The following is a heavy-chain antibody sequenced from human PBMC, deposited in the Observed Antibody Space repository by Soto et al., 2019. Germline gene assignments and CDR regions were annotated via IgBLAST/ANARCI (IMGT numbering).Heavy chain of an antibody. J-gene: IGHJ4*02. CDR1: GGTFSSYA. Sequence: SVKVSCKASGGTFSSYAISWVRQAPGQGLEWMGGIIPILDIVNNAQKFQGRVTITADKSTSTAYMELSSLRSEDTAVYYCARATPGYSAYDYYFDYWGQGTLVTVSS. CDR2: IIPILDIV. D-gene: IGHD5-12*01. V-gene: IGHV1-69*10. CDR3: ARATPGYSAYDYYFDY.